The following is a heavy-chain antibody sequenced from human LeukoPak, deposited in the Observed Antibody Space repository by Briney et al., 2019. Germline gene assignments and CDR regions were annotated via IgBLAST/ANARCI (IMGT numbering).Heavy chain of an antibody. CDR1: GFTFSSNW. J-gene: IGHJ4*02. D-gene: IGHD2-15*01. CDR3: ARDRDCGDGGCYPHFDY. Sequence: GGSLRLSCAASGFTFSSNWMSWVRQAPGKGLEWVASIRQDGSDKYYMDSVKGRFTISRDNAKNSLSLQMSSLRVEDTAVYYCARDRDCGDGGCYPHFDYWGQGVRVTVSS. CDR2: IRQDGSDK. V-gene: IGHV3-7*01.